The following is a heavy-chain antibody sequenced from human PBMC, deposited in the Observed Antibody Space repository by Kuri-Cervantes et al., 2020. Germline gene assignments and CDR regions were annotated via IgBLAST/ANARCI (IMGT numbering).Heavy chain of an antibody. D-gene: IGHD3-22*01. V-gene: IGHV1-69*02. CDR2: IIPILGIA. Sequence: SVKVSCKASGGTFSSYTISWVRQAPGQGLEWMGRIIPILGIANYAQKFQGRVTITADKSTSTAYMELSSLRSEDTAVYYCTTYYYDSSGYYGGFDPWGQGTLVTVSS. CDR1: GGTFSSYT. J-gene: IGHJ5*02. CDR3: TTYYYDSSGYYGGFDP.